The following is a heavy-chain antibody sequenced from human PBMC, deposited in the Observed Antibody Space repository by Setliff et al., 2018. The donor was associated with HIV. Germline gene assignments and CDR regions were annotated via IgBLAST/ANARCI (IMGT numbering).Heavy chain of an antibody. Sequence: SETLSLTCTVSGDSVNSGGFYWSWIRQHPGKGLEWLGYIYFGGITYYNPSLRSRVTISIDKFKNQFSLNLSSVTAADTAVYYCARGTGPSGCAGDCYHDWGQGTLVTVSS. CDR3: ARGTGPSGCAGDCYHD. CDR2: IYFGGIT. CDR1: GDSVNSGGFY. D-gene: IGHD2-21*02. J-gene: IGHJ4*02. V-gene: IGHV4-61*08.